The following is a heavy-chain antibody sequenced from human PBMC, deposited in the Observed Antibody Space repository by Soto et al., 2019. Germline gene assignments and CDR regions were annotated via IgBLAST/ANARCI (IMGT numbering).Heavy chain of an antibody. V-gene: IGHV3-64*01. CDR3: VRRVSGNYDY. D-gene: IGHD1-7*01. J-gene: IGHJ4*02. CDR2: ISSNGGTT. Sequence: PGGSLRLSCVASGFTFSSYDMHWFRQAPGKGLEYVSSISSNGGTTYYGNSVKGRFTISRDNSKNTLYLQMGSLRAEDMAVYYCVRRVSGNYDYWGQGTLVTVPS. CDR1: GFTFSSYD.